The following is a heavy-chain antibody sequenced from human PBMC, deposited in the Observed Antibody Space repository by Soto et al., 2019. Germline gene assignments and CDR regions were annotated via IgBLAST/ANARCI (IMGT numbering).Heavy chain of an antibody. D-gene: IGHD3-3*01. CDR2: IYWDDDK. Sequence: QITLKESGPTLVKPTQTLTLTCTFSGFSLSTSGVGVGWIRQPPGKALEWLALIYWDDDKRYSPSLKSRLTITKDTSKNPVVITITNIDPVDTDTYYGAHSGRITIFGVVTHKNNRFDPWGQGTLVTVSS. V-gene: IGHV2-5*02. CDR1: GFSLSTSGVG. CDR3: AHSGRITIFGVVTHKNNRFDP. J-gene: IGHJ5*02.